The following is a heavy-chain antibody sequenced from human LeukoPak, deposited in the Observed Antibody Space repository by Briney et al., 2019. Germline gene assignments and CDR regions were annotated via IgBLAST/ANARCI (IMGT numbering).Heavy chain of an antibody. CDR1: GFTFSSYA. D-gene: IGHD5-24*01. V-gene: IGHV3-23*01. CDR2: IRGNGRST. Sequence: PGGSLRLSCAASGFTFSSYAMSWVRHAPGKGLEWVSNIRGNGRSTYYADSVKGRFTISRDNSKNTLYLQMNSLRAEDTAVYYCAKRGETGYNEGFDYWGQGTLVTVSS. CDR3: AKRGETGYNEGFDY. J-gene: IGHJ4*02.